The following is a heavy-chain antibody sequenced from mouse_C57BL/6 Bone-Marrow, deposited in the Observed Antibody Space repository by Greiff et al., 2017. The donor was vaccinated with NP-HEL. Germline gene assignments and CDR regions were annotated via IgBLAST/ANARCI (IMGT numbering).Heavy chain of an antibody. CDR3: ARSPNYYGSSLYYAMDY. CDR1: GYTFTSYG. D-gene: IGHD1-1*01. CDR2: IYPRSGNT. J-gene: IGHJ4*01. Sequence: QVQLKESGAELARPGASVKLSCKASGYTFTSYGISWVKQRTGQGLEWIGEIYPRSGNTYYNEKFKGKATLTADKSSSTAYMELRSLTSEDSAVYFCARSPNYYGSSLYYAMDYWGQGTSVTVSS. V-gene: IGHV1-81*01.